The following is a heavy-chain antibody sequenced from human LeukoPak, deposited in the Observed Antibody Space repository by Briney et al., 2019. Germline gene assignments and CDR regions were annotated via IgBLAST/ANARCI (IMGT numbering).Heavy chain of an antibody. D-gene: IGHD5-24*01. J-gene: IGHJ4*02. Sequence: GGSLRLSCAASGFTFSSYSMNWVRQAPGKGLEWVSYISSSGSTIYYADSVKGRFTISRDNAKNSLYLQMNSLRAEDTAVYYCARDRGRWLQYYDYWGQGTLVTVSS. CDR3: ARDRGRWLQYYDY. CDR2: ISSSGSTI. V-gene: IGHV3-48*04. CDR1: GFTFSSYS.